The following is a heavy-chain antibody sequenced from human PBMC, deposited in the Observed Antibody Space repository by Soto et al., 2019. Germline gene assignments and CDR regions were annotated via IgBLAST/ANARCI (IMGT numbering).Heavy chain of an antibody. CDR3: ARESSSSSHDY. V-gene: IGHV1-18*01. D-gene: IGHD6-13*01. Sequence: QVQLVQSGAELKKPGASVKVSCKASGYTFTSYGISWVRHAPGQGLEWMGWISAYNGNTNYAQKLQGRVTMNTETSTKTDYREMRSLRSDDTAVYYLARESSSSSHDYWGQGTLVTVSS. J-gene: IGHJ4*02. CDR2: ISAYNGNT. CDR1: GYTFTSYG.